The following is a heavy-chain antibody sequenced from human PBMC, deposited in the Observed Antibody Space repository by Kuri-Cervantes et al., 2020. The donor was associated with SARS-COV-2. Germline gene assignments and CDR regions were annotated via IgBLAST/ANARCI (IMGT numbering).Heavy chain of an antibody. V-gene: IGHV3-20*01. J-gene: IGHJ5*02. Sequence: GESLKISCAASGFAFDDYGMSWVRQAPGKGLEWVSGINWSDTSTGYADSVKGRFTISRDNAKNSVCLQMNSLRAEDTALYHCARGAHYYDSSSYPEWFDPWGQGTLVTVSS. CDR3: ARGAHYYDSSSYPEWFDP. CDR1: GFAFDDYG. CDR2: INWSDTST. D-gene: IGHD3-22*01.